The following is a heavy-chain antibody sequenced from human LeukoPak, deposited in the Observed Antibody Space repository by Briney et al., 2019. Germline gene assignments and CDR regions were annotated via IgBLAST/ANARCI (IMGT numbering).Heavy chain of an antibody. V-gene: IGHV3-64*02. CDR1: GFTFSTYA. Sequence: GGSLRLSCAASGFTFSTYAMHWVRQAPGKGLEYISAISTDGFGKYYADSVRGRFTISSDNSENMLYLQMGSLGPEDMAVYYCARWGSTSCYDSWGQGTLVTVSS. J-gene: IGHJ4*02. CDR3: ARWGSTSCYDS. CDR2: ISTDGFGK. D-gene: IGHD2-2*01.